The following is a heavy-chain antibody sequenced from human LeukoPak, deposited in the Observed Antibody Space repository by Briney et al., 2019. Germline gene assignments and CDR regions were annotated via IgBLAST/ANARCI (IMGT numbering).Heavy chain of an antibody. V-gene: IGHV4-38-2*02. CDR2: IYHSGTT. CDR3: ARESGGDYGDH. D-gene: IGHD4-17*01. Sequence: PSETLSLTCAVSGYSISSGYYWGWIRQPPGKGLEWIGSIYHSGTTYYNPSLRSRVTISLDTPKNQISLKLTSVTAADTAVYYCARESGGDYGDHWGQGTLVTVSS. J-gene: IGHJ4*02. CDR1: GYSISSGYY.